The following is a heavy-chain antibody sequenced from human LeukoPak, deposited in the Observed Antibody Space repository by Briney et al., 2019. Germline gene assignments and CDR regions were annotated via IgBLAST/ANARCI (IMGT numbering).Heavy chain of an antibody. CDR3: TRVGVGIVPFDY. J-gene: IGHJ4*02. Sequence: ASVKVSCKASGYTFSGNYMHWVRQAPGQGLEWMGWINPNSGARNYAQKFQDRVTLTTDTSISTAYMELRRLRFDDTAVYYCTRVGVGIVPFDYWGQGTLVTVSS. CDR2: INPNSGAR. V-gene: IGHV1-2*02. CDR1: GYTFSGNY. D-gene: IGHD2-15*01.